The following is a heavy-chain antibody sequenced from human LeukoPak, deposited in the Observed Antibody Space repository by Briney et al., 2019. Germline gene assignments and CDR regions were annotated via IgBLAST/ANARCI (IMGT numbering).Heavy chain of an antibody. J-gene: IGHJ4*02. CDR3: AKPVRYYDSSGYYSPLDY. CDR1: GFTFSSYG. V-gene: IGHV3-30*18. D-gene: IGHD3-22*01. Sequence: GGSLRLSCAASGFTFSSYGMHWVRQAPGKGLEWVAVISYDGSNKYYADSVKGRFTISRDNSKNTLYLQMNSLRAEDTAVYYCAKPVRYYDSSGYYSPLDYWGQGTLVTVSS. CDR2: ISYDGSNK.